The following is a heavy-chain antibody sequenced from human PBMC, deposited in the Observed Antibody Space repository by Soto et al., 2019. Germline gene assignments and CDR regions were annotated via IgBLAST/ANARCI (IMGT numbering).Heavy chain of an antibody. V-gene: IGHV3-49*03. CDR1: GFTFGDYA. CDR2: IRSKAYGGTT. Sequence: GGSLRLSCTASGFTFGDYAMSWFRQAPGKGLEWVGFIRSKAYGGTTEYAASVKGRFTISRDDSKSIAYLQMNSLKTEDTAVYYCTRSSGYSSSWYYYYYGMDVWGQRTTVTVSS. D-gene: IGHD6-13*01. CDR3: TRSSGYSSSWYYYYYGMDV. J-gene: IGHJ6*02.